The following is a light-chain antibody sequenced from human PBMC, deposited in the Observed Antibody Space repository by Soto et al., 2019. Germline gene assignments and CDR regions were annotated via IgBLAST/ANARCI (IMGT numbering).Light chain of an antibody. CDR3: QQYNSYSMT. Sequence: DIQMTQSPSSLSASVGDRVTITCRASQSISSWLAWYQQKPGKAPKLLIYDASNLESGVPSRFSGSGSGTEFTLTISSLQPDDFATYYCQQYNSYSMTFGQGTKVDI. CDR2: DAS. J-gene: IGKJ1*01. CDR1: QSISSW. V-gene: IGKV1-5*01.